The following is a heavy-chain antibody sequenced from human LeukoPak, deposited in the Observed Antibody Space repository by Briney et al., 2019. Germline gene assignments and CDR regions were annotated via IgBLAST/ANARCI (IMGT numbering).Heavy chain of an antibody. J-gene: IGHJ5*02. CDR2: INHAGST. V-gene: IGHV4-34*01. Sequence: SETLSLTCAVYGGSFGGCYWSWIRQPPGKGLDWIGEINHAGSTNYHPSLKSRVTISVDTSKNQFSLKLSSVTAADTAVYYCGGYCSSTSCYVESPWGQGTLVTVSS. CDR3: GGYCSSTSCYVESP. CDR1: GGSFGGCY. D-gene: IGHD2-2*01.